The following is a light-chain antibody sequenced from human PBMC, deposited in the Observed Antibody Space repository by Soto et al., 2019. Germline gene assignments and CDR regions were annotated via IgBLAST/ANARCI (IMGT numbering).Light chain of an antibody. V-gene: IGKV3-20*01. J-gene: IGKJ1*01. Sequence: EVMLTQSPGTLSLSPGERATLSSRASQSIYSNYLAWYQQKSGQAPRLLIYGASNRATGIPDRFSGSGSGTDFTLTISRLEPEDFAVYYCQQYGTSPRTFGQGTKVEFK. CDR3: QQYGTSPRT. CDR1: QSIYSNY. CDR2: GAS.